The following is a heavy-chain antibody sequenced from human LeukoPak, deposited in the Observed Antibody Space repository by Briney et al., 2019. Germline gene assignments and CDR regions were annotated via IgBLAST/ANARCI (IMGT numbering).Heavy chain of an antibody. Sequence: GGSLRLSCAASGFTFSSYAMSWVRQAPGKGLEWVSGVSGSGGTTYYADSVKGQFTISRDNSKNTLYLQMNSLRAEDTAVYYCARDPFCVAAAGMSFDYWGQGTLVTVSS. J-gene: IGHJ4*02. V-gene: IGHV3-23*01. CDR1: GFTFSSYA. CDR2: VSGSGGTT. CDR3: ARDPFCVAAAGMSFDY. D-gene: IGHD6-13*01.